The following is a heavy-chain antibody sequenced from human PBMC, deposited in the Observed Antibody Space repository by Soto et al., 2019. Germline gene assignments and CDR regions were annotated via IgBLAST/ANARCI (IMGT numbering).Heavy chain of an antibody. Sequence: GGSLRLSCAASGFTFSSYSMNWVRQAPGKGLEWVSYISSSSSTIYYADSVKGRFTISRDNAKNSLYLQMNSLRAEDTAVYYCARETQLGVVVADYFDYWGQGTLVTVSS. CDR1: GFTFSSYS. D-gene: IGHD2-15*01. CDR2: ISSSSSTI. CDR3: ARETQLGVVVADYFDY. V-gene: IGHV3-48*01. J-gene: IGHJ4*02.